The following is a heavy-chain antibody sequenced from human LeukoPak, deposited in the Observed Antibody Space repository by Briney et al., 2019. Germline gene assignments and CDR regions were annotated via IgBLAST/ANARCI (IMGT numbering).Heavy chain of an antibody. J-gene: IGHJ6*03. CDR3: ARASQGLGSIYYYYYMDV. Sequence: PGGSLRLSCAASGFTFSIYWMSWVRQAPGKGLEWVANIKQDGSEKYYVDSVKGRFTISRDNAKNSLYLQMNSLRAEDTAVYYCARASQGLGSIYYYYYMDVWGKGTTVTVSS. CDR1: GFTFSIYW. D-gene: IGHD6-19*01. V-gene: IGHV3-7*01. CDR2: IKQDGSEK.